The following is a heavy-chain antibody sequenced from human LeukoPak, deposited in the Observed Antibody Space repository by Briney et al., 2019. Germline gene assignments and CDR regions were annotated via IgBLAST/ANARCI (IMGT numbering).Heavy chain of an antibody. V-gene: IGHV4-59*01. CDR3: ARAGGSYYYYYYYYGMDV. Sequence: PSETLSLTCTVSGGSISSYYWSWIRQPPGKGLEWIGYIYYSGSTNYNPSLKSRVTISVDTSKSQFSLKLSSVTAADTAVYYCARAGGSYYYYYYYYGMDVWGQGTTVTVSS. D-gene: IGHD1-26*01. J-gene: IGHJ6*02. CDR1: GGSISSYY. CDR2: IYYSGST.